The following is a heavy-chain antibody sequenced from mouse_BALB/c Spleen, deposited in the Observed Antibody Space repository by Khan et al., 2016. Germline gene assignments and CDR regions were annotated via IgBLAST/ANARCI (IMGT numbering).Heavy chain of an antibody. D-gene: IGHD1-1*01. CDR1: GFNIKDTY. CDR3: ARGLYYDGRSYYAMDY. CDR2: IDPANGNT. Sequence: VQLKQSGAESVKPGASVRLSCTATGFNIKDTYMYWVKQRPEQGLEWIGRIDPANGNTKYVPKFQGKATITADTSSNTAYLQLSSLTSEDTAVYYGARGLYYDGRSYYAMDYLGQGTSVTVSS. V-gene: IGHV14-3*02. J-gene: IGHJ4*01.